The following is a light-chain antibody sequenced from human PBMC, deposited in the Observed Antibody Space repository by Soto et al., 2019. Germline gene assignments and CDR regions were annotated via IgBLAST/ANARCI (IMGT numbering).Light chain of an antibody. CDR3: LQHDSFPPT. CDR2: AAS. J-gene: IGKJ5*01. Sequence: DIQMTQSPSAMSASVGDRVTISCRASQDIGNHLAWFQQKPGKVPQRPIYAASSLQTGVPSRFSGSGSGTDFTLTINSLQPEDFATYYCLQHDSFPPTFGQGTRLEIK. V-gene: IGKV1-17*03. CDR1: QDIGNH.